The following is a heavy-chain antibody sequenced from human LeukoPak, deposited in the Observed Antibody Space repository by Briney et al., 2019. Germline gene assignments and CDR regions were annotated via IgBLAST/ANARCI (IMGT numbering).Heavy chain of an antibody. Sequence: SETLSLTCTVSGGSISSSSYYWGWIRQPPGKGLEWIGSIYYSGSTYYNPSLKSRVTISVDTSKNQFSLELSSVTAADTAVYYCARKITVWGSYPRHLSPFDYWGQGTLVTVSS. CDR2: IYYSGST. CDR1: GGSISSSSYY. CDR3: ARKITVWGSYPRHLSPFDY. J-gene: IGHJ4*02. V-gene: IGHV4-39*01. D-gene: IGHD3-16*02.